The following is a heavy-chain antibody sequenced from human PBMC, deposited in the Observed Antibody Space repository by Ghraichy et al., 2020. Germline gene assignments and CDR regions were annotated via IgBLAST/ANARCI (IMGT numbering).Heavy chain of an antibody. CDR2: IYYSGST. D-gene: IGHD3-10*01. Sequence: SETLSLTCTVSGGSISSYYWSWIRQPPGKGLEWIGYIYYSGSTNYNPSLKSRVTISVDTSKNQFSLKLSSVTAADTAVYYCARSEEVLWFRELLASAFDIWGQGTMVTVSS. V-gene: IGHV4-59*01. J-gene: IGHJ3*02. CDR1: GGSISSYY. CDR3: ARSEEVLWFRELLASAFDI.